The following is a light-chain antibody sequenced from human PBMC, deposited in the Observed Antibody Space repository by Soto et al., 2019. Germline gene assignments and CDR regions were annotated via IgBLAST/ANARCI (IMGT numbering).Light chain of an antibody. V-gene: IGKV1-5*03. CDR1: QSVSYW. CDR3: QHFIGPSWT. CDR2: KAS. Sequence: DIQMTQSPSTLSASVGDRVTITCRASQSVSYWLAWFQQKPGKVPKVLISKASRLESGVPSRFSGSGSGTEFTLTISSLQPDDFATYYCQHFIGPSWTFGQGTKVELK. J-gene: IGKJ1*01.